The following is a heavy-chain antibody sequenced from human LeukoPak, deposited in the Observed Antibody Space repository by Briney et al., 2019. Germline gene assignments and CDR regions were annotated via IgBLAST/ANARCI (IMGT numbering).Heavy chain of an antibody. D-gene: IGHD2-15*01. CDR1: GLTVSSYS. Sequence: GGSLRLSCAASGLTVSSYSMNWVRQAPGKGLEWASYISSSSTVYYADSVKGRFTISRDNAKNSLYLQMNSLRDEDTAVYYCARARASGRSGFDYWGQGTLVTVSS. V-gene: IGHV3-48*02. CDR2: ISSSSTV. J-gene: IGHJ4*02. CDR3: ARARASGRSGFDY.